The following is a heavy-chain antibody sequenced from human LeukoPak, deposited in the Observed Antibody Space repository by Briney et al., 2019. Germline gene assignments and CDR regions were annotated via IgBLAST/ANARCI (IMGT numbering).Heavy chain of an antibody. CDR1: GFTFSSYA. CDR3: ARDLQYSGSSGGGGY. V-gene: IGHV3-30-3*01. D-gene: IGHD1-26*01. J-gene: IGHJ4*02. CDR2: ISCDGSNK. Sequence: GGSLRLSCAASGFTFSSYAMHWVRQAPGKGLEWVAVISCDGSNKYYADSVKGRFTISRDNSKNTLYLQMNSLRAEDTAVYYCARDLQYSGSSGGGGYWGQGTLVTVSS.